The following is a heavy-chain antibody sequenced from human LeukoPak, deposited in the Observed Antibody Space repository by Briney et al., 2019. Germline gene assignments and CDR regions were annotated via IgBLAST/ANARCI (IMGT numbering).Heavy chain of an antibody. D-gene: IGHD3-16*01. Sequence: GGSLRLSCAASGFTFSNYEMNWVRQAPGKGLEWLSYIRDSGSTIYYADSVKGRFTISRDNAKNSLFLQMNSLRAEDTAVYYCAREGLSSLGDMPFDYWGQGTLVTVSS. CDR3: AREGLSSLGDMPFDY. V-gene: IGHV3-48*03. CDR2: IRDSGSTI. J-gene: IGHJ4*02. CDR1: GFTFSNYE.